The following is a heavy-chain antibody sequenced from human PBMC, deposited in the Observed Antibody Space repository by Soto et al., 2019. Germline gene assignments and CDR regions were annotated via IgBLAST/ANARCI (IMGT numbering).Heavy chain of an antibody. D-gene: IGHD3-10*01. CDR2: THYSGST. J-gene: IGHJ4*02. V-gene: IGHV4-31*03. Sequence: QVQLQESGPGLVKPSQTLSLTCTVSGVSISSGGYYWSWMRQHPGQGLEWIGYTHYSGSTYYNTSPKSGVTISVDTTKNQFSWKLSSVTDADTAGYYWAGGGGWFDMYYFDYWGQGTLVTVSS. CDR3: AGGGGWFDMYYFDY. CDR1: GVSISSGGYY.